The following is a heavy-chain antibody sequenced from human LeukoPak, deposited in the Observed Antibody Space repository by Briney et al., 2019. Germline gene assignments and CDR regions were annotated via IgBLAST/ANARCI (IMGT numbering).Heavy chain of an antibody. V-gene: IGHV1-2*02. CDR3: ARVYGDYRVFFDY. CDR1: GSTFTGYY. Sequence: ASVKVSCTASGSTFTGYYMHWVRQAPGQGLEWMGWINPNSGGTNYAQKFQGRVTMTRDTSISTAYMELSRVRSDDTAVYYCARVYGDYRVFFDYWGQGTLVTVSS. J-gene: IGHJ4*02. CDR2: INPNSGGT. D-gene: IGHD4-17*01.